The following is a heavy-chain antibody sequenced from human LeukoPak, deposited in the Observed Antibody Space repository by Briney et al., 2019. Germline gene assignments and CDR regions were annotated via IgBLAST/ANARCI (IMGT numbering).Heavy chain of an antibody. J-gene: IGHJ5*02. CDR1: GGSISSYY. V-gene: IGHV4-59*01. CDR3: ARLGYCSSTSCGDAPRWFDP. CDR2: IYYSGST. D-gene: IGHD2-2*01. Sequence: SETLSLTCTVSGGSISSYYWSWIRQPPGKGLEWIGYIYYSGSTNYNPSLKSRVTISVDTSKNQFSLKLSSVTAADTAVYYCARLGYCSSTSCGDAPRWFDPWGQGTLVTVSS.